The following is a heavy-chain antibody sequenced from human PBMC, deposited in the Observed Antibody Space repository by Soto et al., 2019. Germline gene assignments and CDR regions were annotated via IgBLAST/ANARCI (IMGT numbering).Heavy chain of an antibody. CDR3: ARDNNWSYDY. CDR2: IRPDGSTT. V-gene: IGHV3-74*01. D-gene: IGHD1-1*01. CDR1: GFTFSRSW. J-gene: IGHJ4*02. Sequence: PGGSLRLSCAASGFTFSRSWMHWVSQTPGKGLEWVSHIRPDGSTTRDADSVQGRFTNSRDNARSTLYLQMNSLRAEDTAVYYCARDNNWSYDYWGQGILVTVSS.